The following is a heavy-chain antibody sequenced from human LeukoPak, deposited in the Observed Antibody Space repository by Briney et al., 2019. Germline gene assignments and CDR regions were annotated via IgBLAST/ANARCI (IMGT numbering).Heavy chain of an antibody. CDR2: IYYSGST. V-gene: IGHV4-39*07. J-gene: IGHJ4*02. Sequence: SETLSLTCTVSGGSISSSSYYWGWIRQPPGKGLEWIGSIYYSGSTYYNPSLKSRVTISVDTSKNQFSLKLSSVTAADTAVYYCARGLIYDYGDFDYWGQGTLVTVSS. CDR1: GGSISSSSYY. D-gene: IGHD4-17*01. CDR3: ARGLIYDYGDFDY.